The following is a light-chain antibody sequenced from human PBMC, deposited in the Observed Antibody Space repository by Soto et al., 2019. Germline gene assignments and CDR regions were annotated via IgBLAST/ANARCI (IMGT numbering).Light chain of an antibody. V-gene: IGLV2-8*01. CDR3: SSYTSSTTPYV. Sequence: QSVLTQSPSASGSPGQSVTISCTGTKNDIGVYDFVSWYQHHPGKAPRLIIYEVVQRPSGVPDRFSGSKSGNTASLTVSGLQAADEADYYCSSYTSSTTPYVFGTGTKVTVL. J-gene: IGLJ1*01. CDR1: KNDIGVYDF. CDR2: EVV.